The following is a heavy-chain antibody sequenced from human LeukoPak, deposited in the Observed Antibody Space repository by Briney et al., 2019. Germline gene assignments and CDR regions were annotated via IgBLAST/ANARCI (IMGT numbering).Heavy chain of an antibody. Sequence: GGSLRLSCAASGFTFSSYAMHWVRQAPGKGLEWVAVISYDGSNKYYADSVKGRFTISRDNSKNTLYLQMNSLRAEDTAVYFCARLHRGMDVWGQGTTVTVSS. CDR2: ISYDGSNK. V-gene: IGHV3-30-3*01. CDR1: GFTFSSYA. J-gene: IGHJ6*02. CDR3: ARLHRGMDV.